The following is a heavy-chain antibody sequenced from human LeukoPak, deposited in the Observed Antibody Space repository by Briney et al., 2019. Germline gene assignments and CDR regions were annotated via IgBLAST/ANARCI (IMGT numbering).Heavy chain of an antibody. CDR2: IYHSGST. Sequence: SETLSLTCTVSGYSISSGYYWGWIRQPPGKGLEWIGSIYHSGSTYYNPSLKSRVTISVDTSKNQFSLKLASVTAADTAVYYCARLNGDYDDYVGFDYWGQGTLVTVSS. CDR1: GYSISSGYY. CDR3: ARLNGDYDDYVGFDY. D-gene: IGHD4-17*01. J-gene: IGHJ4*02. V-gene: IGHV4-38-2*02.